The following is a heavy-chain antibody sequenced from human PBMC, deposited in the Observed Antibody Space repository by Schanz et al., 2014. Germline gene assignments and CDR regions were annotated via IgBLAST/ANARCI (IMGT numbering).Heavy chain of an antibody. Sequence: VQLVESGGGLVQPGGSLRLSCAASGFTFRGHAMHWVRQPPGKGLEWVAIITYDGSNTYHADSVKGRFTISRDDAKNSLYLQMNSLRAEDTALYYCAKDRQNRVNRVGYYYGMDVWGQGTTVTVSS. J-gene: IGHJ6*02. CDR2: ITYDGSNT. D-gene: IGHD3-16*01. CDR1: GFTFRGHA. CDR3: AKDRQNRVNRVGYYYGMDV. V-gene: IGHV3-30*02.